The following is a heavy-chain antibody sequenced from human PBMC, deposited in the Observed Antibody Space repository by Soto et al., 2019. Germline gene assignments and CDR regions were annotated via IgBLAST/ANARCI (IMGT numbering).Heavy chain of an antibody. CDR1: GFTFSSYA. V-gene: IGHV3-30-3*01. CDR3: ARDRPGRNFDWFAHYYGMDV. CDR2: ISYEGSNK. J-gene: IGHJ6*02. Sequence: GGSLRLSCAASGFTFSSYAMHWVRQAPGKGLEWVAVISYEGSNKYYADSVKGRFTISRDNSKNTLYLQMNSLRAEDTAVYYCARDRPGRNFDWFAHYYGMDVWGQGTTVTVSS. D-gene: IGHD3-9*01.